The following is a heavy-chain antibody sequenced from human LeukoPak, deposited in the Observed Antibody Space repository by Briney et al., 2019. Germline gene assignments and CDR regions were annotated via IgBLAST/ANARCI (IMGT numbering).Heavy chain of an antibody. CDR3: VRFALTSSLDH. D-gene: IGHD6-13*01. J-gene: IGHJ5*02. Sequence: PGESLKISCKISGYKLTNNWIGWVRQVPGKGLERMGLIYPGYSDAKYSPSFQGQVTLSVDASISTAYLQLSGLRASDTAIYYCVRFALTSSLDHWGQGTLVTVSS. CDR1: GYKLTNNW. CDR2: IYPGYSDA. V-gene: IGHV5-51*01.